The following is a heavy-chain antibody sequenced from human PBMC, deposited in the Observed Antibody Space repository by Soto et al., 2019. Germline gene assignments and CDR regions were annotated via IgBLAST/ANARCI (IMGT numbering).Heavy chain of an antibody. D-gene: IGHD3-10*01. CDR2: ISSSGSTI. CDR1: GFTFSSYE. CDR3: ARGGNRYYYYYGMDV. Sequence: EVQLVESGGGLVQPGGSLRLSCAASGFTFSSYEMNWVRQAPGKGLEWVSYISSSGSTIYYADSVKGRFTISRDNAKNSLYLQMNSLRVEDTAVYYCARGGNRYYYYYGMDVWGQGTTVTVSS. V-gene: IGHV3-48*03. J-gene: IGHJ6*02.